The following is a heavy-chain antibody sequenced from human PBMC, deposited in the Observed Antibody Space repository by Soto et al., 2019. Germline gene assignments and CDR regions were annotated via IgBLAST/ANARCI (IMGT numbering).Heavy chain of an antibody. Sequence: SQTLSLTCAISGDSVSSNSAAWNWIRQSPSRGLEWLGRTYYRSKWYNDYAVSVKSRITINPDTSKNQFSLQLNSVTPEDTAVYYCARESACPTDYRLCTVTTIENWFDPWGQGTLVTVSS. D-gene: IGHD4-4*01. CDR3: ARESACPTDYRLCTVTTIENWFDP. J-gene: IGHJ5*02. V-gene: IGHV6-1*01. CDR1: GDSVSSNSAA. CDR2: TYYRSKWYN.